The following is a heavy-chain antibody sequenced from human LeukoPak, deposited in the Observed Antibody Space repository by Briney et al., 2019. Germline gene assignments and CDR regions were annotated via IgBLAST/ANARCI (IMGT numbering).Heavy chain of an antibody. CDR2: IKQDGSEK. Sequence: PGGSLRLSCTASGLTFSTSGFNWVRQAPGKGLEWVANIKQDGSEKYYVDSVKGRFTISRDNAKNSLYLQMNSLRAEDTAVYYCARDREGYDFWSGYKYWGQGTLVTVSS. CDR1: GLTFSTSG. J-gene: IGHJ4*02. V-gene: IGHV3-7*01. CDR3: ARDREGYDFWSGYKY. D-gene: IGHD3-3*01.